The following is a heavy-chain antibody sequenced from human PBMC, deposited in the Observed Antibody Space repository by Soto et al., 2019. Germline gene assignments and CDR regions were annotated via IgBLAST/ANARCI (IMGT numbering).Heavy chain of an antibody. D-gene: IGHD6-13*01. Sequence: QVQLVQSGAEVKKPGASVKVSCKASGYTFTSYDINWVRQATGQGLEWMGWMNPNRGNTGYAQKFQGRVTMTKNTYISTAYMELSSLISEDTAVYYCARRGYSSSWYYYYYYGMDVWGQGTTVTVSS. V-gene: IGHV1-8*01. CDR3: ARRGYSSSWYYYYYYGMDV. CDR2: MNPNRGNT. J-gene: IGHJ6*02. CDR1: GYTFTSYD.